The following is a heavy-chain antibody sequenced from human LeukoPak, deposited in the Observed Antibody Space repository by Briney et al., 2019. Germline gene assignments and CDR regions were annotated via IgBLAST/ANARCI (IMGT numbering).Heavy chain of an antibody. V-gene: IGHV3-15*01. CDR3: TTGAFWSGYLDY. CDR1: GFSFSGYY. D-gene: IGHD3-3*01. Sequence: PGGSLRLSCAASGFSFSGYYMSWVRQAPGKGLEWVSRIKSKTDGGTTDYAAPVKGRFTISRDDSKNTLYLQMNSLKTEDTAVYYCTTGAFWSGYLDYWGQGTLVTVSS. CDR2: IKSKTDGGTT. J-gene: IGHJ4*02.